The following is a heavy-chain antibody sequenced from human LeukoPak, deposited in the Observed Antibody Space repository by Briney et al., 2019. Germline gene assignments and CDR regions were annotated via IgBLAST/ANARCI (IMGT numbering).Heavy chain of an antibody. D-gene: IGHD3-10*02. CDR3: AELGITMIGGV. J-gene: IGHJ6*04. CDR2: ISSSSSYI. V-gene: IGHV3-21*01. Sequence: GGSLRLSCAASGVTVSSNYMSWVRQAPGKGLEWVSSISSSSSYIYYADSVKGRFTISRDNAKNSLYLQMNSLRAEDTAVYYCAELGITMIGGVWGKGTTVTISS. CDR1: GVTVSSNY.